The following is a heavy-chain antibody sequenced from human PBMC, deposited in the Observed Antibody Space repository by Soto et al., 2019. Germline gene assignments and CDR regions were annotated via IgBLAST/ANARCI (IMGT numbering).Heavy chain of an antibody. CDR1: GYTFTSYG. Sequence: ASVKVSCKASGYTFTSYGISWVRQAPGQGLEWMGWISAYNGNTNYAQKLQGRVTMTTDTSTSTACMELRSLRSDDTAVYYCARIWSRGAFDIWGQGTMVTVSS. CDR3: ARIWSRGAFDI. J-gene: IGHJ3*02. D-gene: IGHD1-1*01. CDR2: ISAYNGNT. V-gene: IGHV1-18*01.